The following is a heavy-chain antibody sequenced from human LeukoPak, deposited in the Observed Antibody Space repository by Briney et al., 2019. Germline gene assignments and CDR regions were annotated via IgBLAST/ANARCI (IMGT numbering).Heavy chain of an antibody. CDR3: ARDWAHGSFDL. CDR2: INPGIFTT. Sequence: ASLRVSCKALGYPFTAFSLHWVRQAPGQGPEWMAIINPGIFTTTYAPKLQDRITVTSDTSTATVYMELRSLRLEDTPVYFCARDWAHGSFDLWGQGTLVTVSS. CDR1: GYPFTAFS. J-gene: IGHJ4*02. V-gene: IGHV1-46*01. D-gene: IGHD3-16*01.